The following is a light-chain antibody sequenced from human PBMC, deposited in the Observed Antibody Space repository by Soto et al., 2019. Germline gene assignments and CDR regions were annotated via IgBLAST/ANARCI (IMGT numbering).Light chain of an antibody. J-gene: IGLJ3*02. Sequence: QSALTQPASVSGSPVQSITISCTGTSSDVGAYNYVSWYQQHPGKAPKLMIYEVSSRPSGVSNRFSGSKSANTASLTISGLQAGDEADYYCSSYTSSSTWLFGGGTKLTVL. CDR3: SSYTSSSTWL. V-gene: IGLV2-14*03. CDR2: EVS. CDR1: SSDVGAYNY.